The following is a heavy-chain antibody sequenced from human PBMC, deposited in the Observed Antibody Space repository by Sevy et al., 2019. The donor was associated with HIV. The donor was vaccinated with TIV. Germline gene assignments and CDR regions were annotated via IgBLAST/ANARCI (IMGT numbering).Heavy chain of an antibody. D-gene: IGHD3-3*01. V-gene: IGHV1-8*01. CDR3: ARARLDYEFWSGSYFSRASWGYKYYAMDV. CDR1: GYSFTNFD. J-gene: IGHJ6*02. CDR2: MNPNNGNT. Sequence: ASVKVSCKAAGYSFTNFDINWVRQATGQGLEWMGWMNPNNGNTHYAQKFQGRVTMTRSSSANTAYMELSCLTSEDTAIYYCARARLDYEFWSGSYFSRASWGYKYYAMDVWGQGTTVTVSS.